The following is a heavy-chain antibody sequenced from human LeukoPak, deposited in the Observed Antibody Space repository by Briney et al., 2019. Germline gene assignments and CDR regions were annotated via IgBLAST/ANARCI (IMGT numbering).Heavy chain of an antibody. J-gene: IGHJ6*02. Sequence: PSETLSLTCTVFGGSICSSSYDWDWIRQPPGKGLEWIGTIYYSGSTYYHPSLKSRVTISLDTSKNQFSLKLRSVTAADTAVYYCARVVLDWYYYGMDVWGQGTTVTVSS. CDR2: IYYSGST. CDR3: ARVVLDWYYYGMDV. CDR1: GGSICSSSYD. D-gene: IGHD3-9*01. V-gene: IGHV4-39*01.